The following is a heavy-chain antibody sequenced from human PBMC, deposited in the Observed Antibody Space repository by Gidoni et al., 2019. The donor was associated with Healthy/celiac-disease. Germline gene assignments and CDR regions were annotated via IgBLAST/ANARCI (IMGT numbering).Heavy chain of an antibody. CDR1: GFTFSSDA. Sequence: EVQLLESGGGLVQPGGSLRRSCEAPGFTFSSDAMSWVRQDPGKGLEWVSAISGSGGSTYYADSVKGRFTISRDNSKNTLYLQMNSLRAEDTAVYYCAKPSMQGLEYYYYYMDVWGKGTTVTVSS. CDR3: AKPSMQGLEYYYYYMDV. V-gene: IGHV3-23*01. J-gene: IGHJ6*03. D-gene: IGHD2-2*01. CDR2: ISGSGGST.